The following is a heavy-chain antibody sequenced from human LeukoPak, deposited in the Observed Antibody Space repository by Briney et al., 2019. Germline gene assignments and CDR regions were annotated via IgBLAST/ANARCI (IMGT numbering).Heavy chain of an antibody. D-gene: IGHD6-19*01. CDR3: ARAMGSGWYYFDY. V-gene: IGHV3-48*03. CDR1: GFTFSDYA. CDR2: ISSSANII. J-gene: IGHJ4*02. Sequence: GGSLRLSCAASGFTFSDYAMNWVRQAPGKGLEWVSYISSSANIIYYEDSVKGRVTISRDNAKNSLYLQMNSLRAEDTAVYYCARAMGSGWYYFDYWGQGTLVTVSS.